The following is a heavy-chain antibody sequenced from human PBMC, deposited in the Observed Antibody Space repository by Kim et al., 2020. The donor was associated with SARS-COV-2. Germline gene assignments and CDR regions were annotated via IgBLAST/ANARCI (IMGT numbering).Heavy chain of an antibody. V-gene: IGHV3-49*04. J-gene: IGHJ5*02. Sequence: GGSLRLSCTASGFTFGDYAMSWVRQAPGKGLEWVGFIRSKAYGGTTEYAASVKGRFTISRDDSKSIAYLQMNSLKTEDTAVYYCTRDYPRPGEVVVTNRVWFDPWGQGTLVTVSS. CDR3: TRDYPRPGEVVVTNRVWFDP. CDR2: IRSKAYGGTT. D-gene: IGHD2-15*01. CDR1: GFTFGDYA.